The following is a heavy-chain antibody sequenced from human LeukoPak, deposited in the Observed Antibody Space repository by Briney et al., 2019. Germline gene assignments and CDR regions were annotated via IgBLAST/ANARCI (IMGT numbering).Heavy chain of an antibody. J-gene: IGHJ3*02. Sequence: GGSLRLSCAASGFTFSSYAMHWVRQAPGKGLEWVSGISWNSGSIGYADSVKGRFTISRDNAKSSLYLQMNSLRAEDTALYYCAKEIRGYYYDSSGYSRIGAFDIWGQGTMVTVSS. D-gene: IGHD3-22*01. CDR3: AKEIRGYYYDSSGYSRIGAFDI. V-gene: IGHV3-9*01. CDR1: GFTFSSYA. CDR2: ISWNSGSI.